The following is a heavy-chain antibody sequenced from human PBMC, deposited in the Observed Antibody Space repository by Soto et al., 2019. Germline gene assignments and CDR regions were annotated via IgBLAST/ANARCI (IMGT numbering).Heavy chain of an antibody. Sequence: PSETLSLTCTVSGGSISSYYWSWIRQPPGKGLEWIGYIYYSGSTNYNPSLKSRVTISVDTSKNQFSLKLNSVTAADTAVYYCARQGRYCSGGSCYFDPWGQGTLVTVS. CDR1: GGSISSYY. J-gene: IGHJ5*02. CDR3: ARQGRYCSGGSCYFDP. V-gene: IGHV4-59*08. CDR2: IYYSGST. D-gene: IGHD2-15*01.